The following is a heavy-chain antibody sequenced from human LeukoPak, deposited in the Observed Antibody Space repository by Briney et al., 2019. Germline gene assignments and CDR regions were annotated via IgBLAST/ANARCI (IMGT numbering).Heavy chain of an antibody. V-gene: IGHV4-59*10. CDR3: ARENEGLRLGCYYYYTDV. CDR2: IYTSGST. Sequence: PSESLSLTCTVYGGSISSYYLSWVRQPAGKGLEWIGRIYTSGSTNYNPSLKSRVTMSVDTSKNQFSLKLSSVTAAATSVPYCARENEGLRLGCYYYYTDVCRKGSSVTVSS. J-gene: IGHJ6*03. D-gene: IGHD5-12*01. CDR1: GGSISSYY.